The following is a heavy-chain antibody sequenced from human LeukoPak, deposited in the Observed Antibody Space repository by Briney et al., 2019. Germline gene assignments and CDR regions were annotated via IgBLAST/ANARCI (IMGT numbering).Heavy chain of an antibody. D-gene: IGHD1-14*01. J-gene: IGHJ6*04. CDR1: GVSFSGYY. CDR2: INHSGST. Sequence: PSETLSLTCAVYGVSFSGYYWSWIRQPPGKGLEWIGEINHSGSTNYNPSLKSRVTISVDTSKNQFSLKLSSVTAADTAVYYCASNPDSLDVWGKGTTVTVSS. CDR3: ASNPDSLDV. V-gene: IGHV4-34*01.